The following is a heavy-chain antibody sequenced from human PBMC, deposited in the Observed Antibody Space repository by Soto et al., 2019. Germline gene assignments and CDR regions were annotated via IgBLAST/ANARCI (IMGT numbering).Heavy chain of an antibody. V-gene: IGHV4-31*03. J-gene: IGHJ4*02. CDR1: GGSISSGGYY. D-gene: IGHD1-20*01. CDR2: IYYSGST. CDR3: ARRRYNWNYVDY. Sequence: QVQLQESGPGLVKPSQTLSLTCTVSGGSISSGGYYWSWIRQHPGKGLEWIGYIYYSGSTYYNPSLKSRVTIAVDTSKNQFSLKLSSVTAADTAVYYCARRRYNWNYVDYWGQGTLVTVSS.